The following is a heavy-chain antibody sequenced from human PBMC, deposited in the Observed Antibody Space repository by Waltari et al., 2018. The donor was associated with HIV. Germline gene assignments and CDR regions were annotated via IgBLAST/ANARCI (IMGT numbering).Heavy chain of an antibody. CDR3: ARHDDIAVAGSIDY. D-gene: IGHD6-19*01. J-gene: IGHJ4*02. CDR1: GGSISSSSYY. V-gene: IGHV4-39*01. Sequence: QLQLQESGPGLVKPSETLSLTCTVSGGSISSSSYYWGWIRQPPGKGLEWIGSIYYSGSTYYNPSLKSRVTISVDTSKNQFSLKLSSVTAADTAVYYCARHDDIAVAGSIDYWGQGTLVTVSS. CDR2: IYYSGST.